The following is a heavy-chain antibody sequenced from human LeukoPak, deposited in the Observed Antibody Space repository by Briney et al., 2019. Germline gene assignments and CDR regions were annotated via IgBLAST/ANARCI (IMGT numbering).Heavy chain of an antibody. CDR3: ARGGSYLSAFDI. Sequence: GGSLRLSCAASGFTFSSYGMSWVRQAPGKGLEWVSGISGSGGGTYYADSVKGRFTISRDNSKNTLYLQMNSLRAEDTAVYYCARGGSYLSAFDIWGQGTMVTVSS. J-gene: IGHJ3*02. CDR2: ISGSGGGT. CDR1: GFTFSSYG. V-gene: IGHV3-23*01. D-gene: IGHD1-26*01.